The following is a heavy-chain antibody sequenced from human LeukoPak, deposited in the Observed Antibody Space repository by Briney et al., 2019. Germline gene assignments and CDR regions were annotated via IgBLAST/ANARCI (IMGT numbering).Heavy chain of an antibody. CDR2: INHSGNT. CDR3: ARVYYYGSGSYYYYYYMDV. J-gene: IGHJ6*03. Sequence: SETLSLTCAVYGGSFSGYYWSWIRQPPGKGLEWIGEINHSGNTNYNPSLKSRVTISVDTSKNQFSLKLSSVTAADTAVYYCARVYYYGSGSYYYYYYMDVWGKGTTVTVSS. V-gene: IGHV4-34*01. D-gene: IGHD3-10*01. CDR1: GGSFSGYY.